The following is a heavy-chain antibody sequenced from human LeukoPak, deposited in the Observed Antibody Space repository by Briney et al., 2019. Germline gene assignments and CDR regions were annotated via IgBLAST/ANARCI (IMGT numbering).Heavy chain of an antibody. CDR3: AKGKGGYYYYGMDV. CDR1: GLRFDDYA. Sequence: GRSLRLSCVASGLRFDDYAMNWVRQAPGKGLEWVSSISWNSGTIGYGDSVKGRFTISRDNAKNSLYLQMNSLGAEDTALYYCAKGKGGYYYYGMDVWGQGTTVTVSS. J-gene: IGHJ6*02. V-gene: IGHV3-9*01. CDR2: ISWNSGTI.